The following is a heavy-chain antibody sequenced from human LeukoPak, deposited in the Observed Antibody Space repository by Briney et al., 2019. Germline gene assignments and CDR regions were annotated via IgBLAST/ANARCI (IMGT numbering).Heavy chain of an antibody. J-gene: IGHJ4*01. Sequence: GGSLRLSCAASGFTFSSYGMHWVRQAPGKGLERVAVISYDGSNKYYAGSVKGRFIISRDNSKNTLYLQMNSLRAEDTAVYYCAKVRWDNSGWYYLDNWGQGTLVTVSS. CDR2: ISYDGSNK. CDR3: AKVRWDNSGWYYLDN. V-gene: IGHV3-30*18. CDR1: GFTFSSYG. D-gene: IGHD6-19*01.